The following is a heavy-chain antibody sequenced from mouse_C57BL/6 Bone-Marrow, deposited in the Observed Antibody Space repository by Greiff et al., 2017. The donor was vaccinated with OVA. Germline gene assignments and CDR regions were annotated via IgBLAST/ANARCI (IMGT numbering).Heavy chain of an antibody. V-gene: IGHV1-81*01. CDR3: AREGITTAMDY. CDR1: GYTFTSYG. CDR2: IYPRSGNT. D-gene: IGHD1-1*01. Sequence: VQLQQSGAELARPGASVKLSCKASGYTFTSYGISWVKQRTGQGLEWIGEIYPRSGNTYYNEKFKGKATLTADKSSSTAYMELRRLTSEDSAVYFCAREGITTAMDYWGQGTSVTVSS. J-gene: IGHJ4*01.